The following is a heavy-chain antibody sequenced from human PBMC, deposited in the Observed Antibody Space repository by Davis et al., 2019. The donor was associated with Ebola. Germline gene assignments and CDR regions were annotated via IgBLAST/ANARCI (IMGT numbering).Heavy chain of an antibody. Sequence: GESLKISCAASGFTFSSYSMNWVRQAPWKGLEWVSSISSSSSYIYYADPVKGRFTISRDNAKNSLYLQMNSLRAEDTAVYYCARDQRITIFGVVGYYYGMDVWGQGTTVTVS. CDR2: ISSSSSYI. CDR1: GFTFSSYS. CDR3: ARDQRITIFGVVGYYYGMDV. V-gene: IGHV3-21*01. D-gene: IGHD3-3*01. J-gene: IGHJ6*02.